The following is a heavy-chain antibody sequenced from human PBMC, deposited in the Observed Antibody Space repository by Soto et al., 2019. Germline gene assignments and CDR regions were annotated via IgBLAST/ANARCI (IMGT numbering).Heavy chain of an antibody. J-gene: IGHJ6*03. V-gene: IGHV3-23*01. Sequence: GGSLRLSCAVSGFTFSSYAMSWVRQAPGKGLEWVSAISGSGGSTYYADSVKGRFTISRDNSKNTLYLQMNSLRAEDTAVYYCAKDRAEDYYYMDVWGKGTTVTVSS. CDR3: AKDRAEDYYYMDV. CDR2: ISGSGGST. CDR1: GFTFSSYA. D-gene: IGHD3-10*01.